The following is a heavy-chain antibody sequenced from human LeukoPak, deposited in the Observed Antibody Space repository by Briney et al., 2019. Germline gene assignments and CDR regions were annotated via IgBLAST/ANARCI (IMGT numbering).Heavy chain of an antibody. CDR1: GFTFSSYA. D-gene: IGHD4-17*01. J-gene: IGHJ3*02. V-gene: IGHV3-30*14. Sequence: PGGSLRLSCAASGFTFSSYAMHWVRQAPGKGLEWVAVISYDGSNKYYADSVKGRFTISRDNSKNTLYLQMNSLRAEDTAVYYCASGDYGDYGYAFDIWGQGTMVTVSS. CDR2: ISYDGSNK. CDR3: ASGDYGDYGYAFDI.